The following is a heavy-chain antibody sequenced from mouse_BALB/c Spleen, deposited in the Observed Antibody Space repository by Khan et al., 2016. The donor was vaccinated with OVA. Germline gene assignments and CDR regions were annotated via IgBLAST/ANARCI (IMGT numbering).Heavy chain of an antibody. J-gene: IGHJ4*01. D-gene: IGHD1-1*01. CDR1: GFSLTSYG. CDR2: IWGDGST. V-gene: IGHV2-3*01. CDR3: VSFYYGGSFYAMDY. Sequence: QVQLKESGPGLVAPSQSLSITCTFSGFSLTSYGVSWVRQPQGKGLEWLGVIWGDGSTNYHSDLKSRLSISKDDSKSQVFLKLNSLKTDDTATYYGVSFYYGGSFYAMDYWGQGTSVTVSS.